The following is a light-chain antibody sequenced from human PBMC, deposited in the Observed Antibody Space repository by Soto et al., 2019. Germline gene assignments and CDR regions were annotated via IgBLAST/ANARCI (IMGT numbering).Light chain of an antibody. CDR2: DAS. V-gene: IGKV3-11*01. J-gene: IGKJ3*01. CDR1: QSVSSN. CDR3: QQRSNWPTFT. Sequence: EIVLTQSPATLPLSPGERATFSCRASQSVSSNLAWYQQKPGQAPRLLIYDASNRATGIPARFSGSGSGTDFTLTISSLEPEDFAVYYCQQRSNWPTFTFGPGTKVDIK.